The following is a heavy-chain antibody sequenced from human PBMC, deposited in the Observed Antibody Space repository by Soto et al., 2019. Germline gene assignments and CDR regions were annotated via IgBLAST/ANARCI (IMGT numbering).Heavy chain of an antibody. Sequence: EVQLVESGGGLVKPGGSLRLSCAASGFNFRTYGMNWVRRAPGGGLEWVASISSSGSFIYYADSVKGRFTISRDNAEKSLYLQMNSLRAEDTALYYCASEPEGIAAALDYWGQGTLVTVSS. V-gene: IGHV3-21*01. D-gene: IGHD6-13*01. CDR2: ISSSGSFI. J-gene: IGHJ4*02. CDR1: GFNFRTYG. CDR3: ASEPEGIAAALDY.